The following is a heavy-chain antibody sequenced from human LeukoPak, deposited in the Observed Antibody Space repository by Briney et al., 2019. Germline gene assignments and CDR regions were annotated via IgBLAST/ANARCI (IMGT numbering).Heavy chain of an antibody. CDR2: FDPEDGET. CDR1: GYTLTELS. D-gene: IGHD6-19*01. V-gene: IGHV1-24*01. J-gene: IGHJ4*02. Sequence: PGASVKVSCKVSGYTLTELSMHWVRQAPGKGLEWMGGFDPEDGETIYAQKFQGRVTMTEDTSTDTAYMELSSLRSEDTAVYYCATVRLRAPSADVYGSGWHQYFDYWGQGTLVTVSS. CDR3: ATVRLRAPSADVYGSGWHQYFDY.